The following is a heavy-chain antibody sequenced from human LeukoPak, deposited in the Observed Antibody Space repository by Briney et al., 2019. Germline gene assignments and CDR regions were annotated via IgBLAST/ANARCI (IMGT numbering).Heavy chain of an antibody. J-gene: IGHJ3*02. CDR3: AKEENSGSHGTDI. CDR1: GFSFSYYG. D-gene: IGHD6-19*01. CDR2: TRYDGMVN. V-gene: IGHV3-30*02. Sequence: WGSLTLTCAGSGFSFSYYGFHWFRQTPDKGLDWVAFTRYDGMVNHYKDSVKLTFTISRDNSKNTVYLQMSSLRTEDTAVYFCAKEENSGSHGTDIWG.